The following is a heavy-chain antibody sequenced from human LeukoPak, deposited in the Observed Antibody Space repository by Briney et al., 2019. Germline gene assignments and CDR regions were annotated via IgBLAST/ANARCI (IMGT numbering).Heavy chain of an antibody. D-gene: IGHD2-2*01. CDR2: IYSGGST. CDR3: ARVDCSSTSCPDAFDF. V-gene: IGHV3-53*01. Sequence: GGSLRLSCTASGFTFSAYAMTWVRQAPGKGLEWVSVIYSGGSTYYADSVKGRFTISRDNSKNTLYLQMNSLRAEDTAVYYCARVDCSSTSCPDAFDFWGQGTMVTVSS. CDR1: GFTFSAYA. J-gene: IGHJ3*01.